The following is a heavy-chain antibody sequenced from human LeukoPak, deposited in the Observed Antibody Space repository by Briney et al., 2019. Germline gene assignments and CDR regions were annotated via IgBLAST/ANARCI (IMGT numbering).Heavy chain of an antibody. CDR1: GYTLTELS. CDR3: ATEISDCSGGSCYPNYYYYYGMDV. Sequence: ASVKVPCKVSGYTLTELSMHWVRQAPGKGLEWMGGFDPEDGETIYAQKFQGRVTMTEDTSTDTAYMELSSLRSEDTAVYYCATEISDCSGGSCYPNYYYYYGMDVWGQGTTVTVSS. CDR2: FDPEDGET. D-gene: IGHD2-15*01. V-gene: IGHV1-24*01. J-gene: IGHJ6*02.